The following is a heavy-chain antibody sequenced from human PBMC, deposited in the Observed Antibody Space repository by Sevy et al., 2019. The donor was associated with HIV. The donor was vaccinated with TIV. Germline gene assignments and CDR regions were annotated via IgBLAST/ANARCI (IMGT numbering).Heavy chain of an antibody. CDR3: ARKYDSSGYFDC. Sequence: GGSLRLSCAASGFAMSSYWVTWVRQVPGKGLEWVSGISGSGGSGYKAHYADSVKGRLTISRDDSKNSLYLQMNSLRAEDTALYYCARKYDSSGYFDCWGQGTLVTVSS. CDR2: ISGSGGSGYKA. D-gene: IGHD3-22*01. CDR1: GFAMSSYW. J-gene: IGHJ4*02. V-gene: IGHV3-23*01.